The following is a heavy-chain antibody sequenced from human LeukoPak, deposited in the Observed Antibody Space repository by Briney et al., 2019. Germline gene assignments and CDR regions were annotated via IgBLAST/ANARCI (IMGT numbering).Heavy chain of an antibody. J-gene: IGHJ4*02. V-gene: IGHV3-30*18. CDR3: AKDHVVGATADLDY. CDR2: ISYDGGNK. D-gene: IGHD1-26*01. CDR1: GFSLRTYG. Sequence: GGSLRLSCAASGFSLRTYGMHWVRQAPGQGLEWVALISYDGGNKYYADSVRGRFTISRDTSKNTLYLQMNSQRDEDTAVYYCAKDHVVGATADLDYWGQGTLVTVSS.